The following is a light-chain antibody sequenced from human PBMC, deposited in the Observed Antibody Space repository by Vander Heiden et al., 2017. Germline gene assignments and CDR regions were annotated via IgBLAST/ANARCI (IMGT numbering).Light chain of an antibody. CDR3: SSYGGRNNYV. V-gene: IGLV2-8*01. J-gene: IGLJ1*01. Sequence: QSALTPPPSASGSPGQSVTISRTGTDTDVGGYNYVSWYQQSPGKAPKLIIYEVTKRPSGVPDRFSASKSGNTASLTVSGLQAEDEADYYCSSYGGRNNYVFGSGTKITVL. CDR1: DTDVGGYNY. CDR2: EVT.